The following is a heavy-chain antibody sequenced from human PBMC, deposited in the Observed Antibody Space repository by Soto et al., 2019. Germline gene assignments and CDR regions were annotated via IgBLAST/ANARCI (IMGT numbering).Heavy chain of an antibody. CDR1: GGSITGGGYH. D-gene: IGHD2-8*01. CDR3: AREPVVPGANGLPPLDY. Sequence: QVQLQESGPGLVKPSQTLSLTCTVSGGSITGGGYHWTWIRQPPGKGLEWIGFIYYTGTTYYTPSRMSRVLISMETSSNQSPLQLSSATAADPSVYYCAREPVVPGANGLPPLDYWGQGTLVTVSS. V-gene: IGHV4-31*03. J-gene: IGHJ4*02. CDR2: IYYTGTT.